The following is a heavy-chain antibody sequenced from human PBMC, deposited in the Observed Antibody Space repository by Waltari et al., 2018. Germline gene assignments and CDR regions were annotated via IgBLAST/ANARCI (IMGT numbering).Heavy chain of an antibody. CDR3: ARGNRYYFDY. V-gene: IGHV3-7*01. Sequence: EVQLVESGGGLVQPGGSLRLSCAASGFTFSCCSLSWVRQAPGKGLEWVANIKQDGSEKYYVDSVKGRFTISRDNAKNSLYLQMNSLRAEDTAVYYCARGNRYYFDYWGQGTLVTVSS. CDR2: IKQDGSEK. CDR1: GFTFSCCS. J-gene: IGHJ4*02.